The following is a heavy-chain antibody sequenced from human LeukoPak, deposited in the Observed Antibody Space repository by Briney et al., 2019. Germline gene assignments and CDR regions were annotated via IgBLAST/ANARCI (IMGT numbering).Heavy chain of an antibody. J-gene: IGHJ4*02. Sequence: GGSLRLSCAASGFTFRSYAMNWVRLAPGKGLEWVSSVAGRGDVTYYADSVKGRFTISRDNSKNTLYLQMNSLRAKDTAVYHCAREDRSSGFYGLDYWGQGTLVTVSS. CDR3: AREDRSSGFYGLDY. CDR2: VAGRGDVT. CDR1: GFTFRSYA. V-gene: IGHV3-23*01. D-gene: IGHD6-19*01.